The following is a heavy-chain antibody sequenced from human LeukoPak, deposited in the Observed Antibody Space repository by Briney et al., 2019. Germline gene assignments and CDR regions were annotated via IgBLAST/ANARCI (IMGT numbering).Heavy chain of an antibody. D-gene: IGHD2-21*02. V-gene: IGHV3-7*03. J-gene: IGHJ4*02. CDR1: GFTFSSYW. CDR2: IKQDGSEK. CDR3: ARGTYCAAGGCYSTFDS. Sequence: HPGGSLRLSCAASGFTFSSYWMTWVRQAPGKGLEWVANIKQDGSEKFYVDSVKGRFTISRDNAKNSLYLQMDSLRVEDTALYFCARGTYCAAGGCYSTFDSWGQGTLVTVSS.